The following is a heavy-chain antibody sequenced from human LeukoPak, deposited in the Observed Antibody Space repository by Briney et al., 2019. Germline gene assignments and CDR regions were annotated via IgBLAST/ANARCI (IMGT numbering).Heavy chain of an antibody. CDR1: GFTFINYG. V-gene: IGHV3-30*18. CDR2: ISYDGTNK. Sequence: SGGSLRLSCAAYGFTFINYGMHWVRQAPGKGLEWVAVISYDGTNKYYADSVKGRFTISRDNSKNTLYLQMNSLKTDDTAVYYCANYGDYQYFDYWGQGTPVTVSS. CDR3: ANYGDYQYFDY. D-gene: IGHD4-17*01. J-gene: IGHJ4*02.